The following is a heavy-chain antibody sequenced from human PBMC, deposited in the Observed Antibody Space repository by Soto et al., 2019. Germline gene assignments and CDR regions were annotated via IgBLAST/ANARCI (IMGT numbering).Heavy chain of an antibody. V-gene: IGHV3-30*18. CDR1: GFTFSSYG. CDR2: LSYDGKNR. J-gene: IGHJ4*02. Sequence: HPGGSLRLSCAASGFTFSSYGMHWVRQAPGKGLEGVAVLSYDGKNRYYADSVKGRFTISRDNSKNTLFLQMNSLRAEDTAVYYCAKDFDVAAAAYYFDYWGQGTLVTVSS. D-gene: IGHD6-13*01. CDR3: AKDFDVAAAAYYFDY.